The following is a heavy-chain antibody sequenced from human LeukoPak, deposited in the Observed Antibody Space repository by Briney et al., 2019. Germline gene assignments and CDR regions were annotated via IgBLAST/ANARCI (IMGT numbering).Heavy chain of an antibody. CDR2: ISGSGGST. D-gene: IGHD2-8*02. V-gene: IGHV3-23*01. Sequence: GGSLRLSCAASGFTFSSYGMHWVRQAPGKGLEWVSAISGSGGSTYYADSVKGRFTISRDNSKNTLYLQMNSLRAEDTAVYYCAKGLVFASPGDYWGQGTLVTVSS. CDR3: AKGLVFASPGDY. J-gene: IGHJ4*02. CDR1: GFTFSSYG.